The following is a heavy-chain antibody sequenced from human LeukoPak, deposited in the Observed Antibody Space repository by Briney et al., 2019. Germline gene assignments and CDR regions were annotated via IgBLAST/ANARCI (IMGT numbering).Heavy chain of an antibody. V-gene: IGHV1-18*01. CDR3: ARAGTYDFWSGYYTGFDY. CDR1: GYTFTSYG. J-gene: IGHJ4*02. CDR2: ISPYNGNT. D-gene: IGHD3-3*01. Sequence: ASVKVSCKASGYTFTSYGISWVRQAPGQGLEWMGWISPYNGNTNYAQKLQGRVTMTTDTSTSTAYMELRSLRSDDTAVYYCARAGTYDFWSGYYTGFDYWGQGTLVTVSS.